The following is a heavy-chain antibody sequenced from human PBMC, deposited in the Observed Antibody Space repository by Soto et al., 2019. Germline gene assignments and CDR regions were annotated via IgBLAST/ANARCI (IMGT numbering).Heavy chain of an antibody. D-gene: IGHD2-21*02. V-gene: IGHV3-64*01. J-gene: IGHJ4*02. CDR3: AMSGLPFDY. Sequence: EVQLVESGGGLVQPGGSLRLSCAASGFTFSSYAMHWVRQAPGKGLEYVSGISRNGGSTYYANSVKGRFTISRDNSKRRLFLQVGSRGAEDMAVYCCAMSGLPFDYWGQGTLVTVSS. CDR2: ISRNGGST. CDR1: GFTFSSYA.